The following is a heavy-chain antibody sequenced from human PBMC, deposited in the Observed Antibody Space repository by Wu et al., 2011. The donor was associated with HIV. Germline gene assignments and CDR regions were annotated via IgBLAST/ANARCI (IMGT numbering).Heavy chain of an antibody. CDR1: GGTFSSYA. D-gene: IGHD3-10*01. V-gene: IGHV1-69*15. CDR2: IIPIFGTA. J-gene: IGHJ6*03. CDR3: ARVFRGVRRRPASPSYYFFYMDV. Sequence: QVQLVQSGAEVKKPGSSVTVSCKASGGTFSSYAISWVRQAPGQGLEWMGMIIPIFGTAKYAQKFQGRVTITADDSTSTAYMELSSLRSEDTAVYYCARVFRGVRRRPASPSYYFFYMDVWGEGTTVTVSS.